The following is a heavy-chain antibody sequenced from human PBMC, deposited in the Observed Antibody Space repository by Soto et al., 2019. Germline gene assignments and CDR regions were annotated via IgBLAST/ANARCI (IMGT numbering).Heavy chain of an antibody. CDR1: GYSFTSYG. CDR3: ARDPPSIFGTTPNYYSNGMDV. CDR2: ISPYNGNT. V-gene: IGHV1-18*01. D-gene: IGHD3-3*02. J-gene: IGHJ6*02. Sequence: QVQLVQSGAEVKKPGASVKVSCKASGYSFTSYGISWVRQAPGQGLEWMGWISPYNGNTNYAQKLQGRVTMTTDTSTSTAYMELRSLRSDDTAVYYCARDPPSIFGTTPNYYSNGMDVWGQGTTVTVSS.